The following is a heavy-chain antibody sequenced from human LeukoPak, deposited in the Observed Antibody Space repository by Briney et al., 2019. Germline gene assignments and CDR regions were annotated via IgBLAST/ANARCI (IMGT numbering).Heavy chain of an antibody. D-gene: IGHD6-13*01. V-gene: IGHV3-43*01. CDR1: GLTFADYT. J-gene: IGHJ4*02. Sequence: GGSLRLSCAASGLTFADYTMHWVRQAPGKGLEWVSLISRNGVATKYADSVRGRFTISRDNSKNSLYLQMNSLRAEDTALYYCAKDMGRISIAAAGPDYWGQGTLVTVSS. CDR3: AKDMGRISIAAAGPDY. CDR2: ISRNGVAT.